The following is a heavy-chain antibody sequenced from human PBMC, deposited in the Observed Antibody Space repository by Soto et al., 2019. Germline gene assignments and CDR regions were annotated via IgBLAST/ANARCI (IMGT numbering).Heavy chain of an antibody. CDR3: AGTTSHQWYYMDV. J-gene: IGHJ6*03. CDR1: GDSVSSNSAA. D-gene: IGHD1-7*01. Sequence: SQTLSLTCVISGDSVSSNSAAWNWIRLSPSRDLEWLARTYYRSRWYNDYAVSVRSRITVNPDTSKNQFSLQLTSVTPDDMAVYYCAGTTSHQWYYMDVWGKGTTVTVSS. V-gene: IGHV6-1*01. CDR2: TYYRSRWYN.